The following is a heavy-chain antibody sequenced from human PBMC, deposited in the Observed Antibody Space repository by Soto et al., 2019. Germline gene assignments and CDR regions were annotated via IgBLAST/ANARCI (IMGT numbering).Heavy chain of an antibody. CDR1: GFTFSSYS. CDR3: ARHPERIAEIGWFDP. Sequence: EVQLVESGGGLVQPGGSLRLSCAASGFTFSSYSMNWVRQAPGKGLEWVSYISSSSSTIYYADSVKGRFTNSRDNAKNSLYLQMNSLRAEDTAVYYCARHPERIAEIGWFDPWCQGTLVTVSS. D-gene: IGHD6-13*01. J-gene: IGHJ5*02. V-gene: IGHV3-48*01. CDR2: ISSSSSTI.